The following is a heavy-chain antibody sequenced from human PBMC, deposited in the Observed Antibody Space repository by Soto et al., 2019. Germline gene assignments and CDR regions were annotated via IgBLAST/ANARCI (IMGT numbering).Heavy chain of an antibody. CDR3: ARRVVRGVIRWFDP. Sequence: PSETLSLTCTVSGGSISGYYWSWIRQPPGSGLEWIGYIYDSGTTNYNSSLKSRVTISVDTSKNQFSLKLSSVTAADTAVYYCARRVVRGVIRWFDPWGQGTLVTVSS. J-gene: IGHJ5*02. CDR2: IYDSGTT. D-gene: IGHD3-10*01. CDR1: GGSISGYY. V-gene: IGHV4-59*01.